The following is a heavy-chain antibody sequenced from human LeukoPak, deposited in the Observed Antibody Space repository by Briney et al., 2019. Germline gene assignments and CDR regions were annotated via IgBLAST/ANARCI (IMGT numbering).Heavy chain of an antibody. CDR1: GGSISSYY. CDR2: IYYSGST. Sequence: SETLSLTCTVSGGSISSYYWSWIRQPPGKGLEWIGYIYYSGSTNYNPSLKSRVTISVDTSKNQFSLKLSSVTAADTAVYYCARVGGTNYYYYGMDVWGQGTTVTVSS. J-gene: IGHJ6*02. V-gene: IGHV4-59*01. D-gene: IGHD4-23*01. CDR3: ARVGGTNYYYYGMDV.